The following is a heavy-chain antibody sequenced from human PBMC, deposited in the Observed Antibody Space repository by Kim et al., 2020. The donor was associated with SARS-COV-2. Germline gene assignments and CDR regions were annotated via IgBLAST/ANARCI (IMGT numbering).Heavy chain of an antibody. CDR3: ARSRAGSYIGY. V-gene: IGHV3-74*01. CDR2: INSDGSST. CDR1: GFTFSSSW. D-gene: IGHD3-10*01. Sequence: GGSLRLSCAASGFTFSSSWMHWVRQAPGKGLAWVSRINSDGSSTSYADSVKGRFTISRDNAKNTLYLQMNSLRAEDTAVYYCARSRAGSYIGYWGQGTLVTVSS. J-gene: IGHJ4*02.